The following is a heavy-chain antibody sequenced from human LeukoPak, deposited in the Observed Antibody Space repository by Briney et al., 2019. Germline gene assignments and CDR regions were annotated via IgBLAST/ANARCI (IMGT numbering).Heavy chain of an antibody. J-gene: IGHJ3*02. CDR2: IYYSGST. V-gene: IGHV4-59*08. D-gene: IGHD3-22*01. Sequence: SETLSLTCTVSGGSINSYYWSWIRQPPGKGLEWIGYIYYSGSTNYNPSLKSRVTISVDTSKNQFSLKLSSVTAADTAVYYCASCYDSSGYDAFDIWGQGTMVTVSS. CDR3: ASCYDSSGYDAFDI. CDR1: GGSINSYY.